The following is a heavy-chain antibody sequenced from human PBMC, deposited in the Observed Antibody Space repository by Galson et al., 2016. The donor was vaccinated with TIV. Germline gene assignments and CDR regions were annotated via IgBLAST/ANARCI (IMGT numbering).Heavy chain of an antibody. V-gene: IGHV1-69*13. J-gene: IGHJ6*02. Sequence: SVKVSCKASGGIFSGYAINWVRQAPGQGLEWMGRIISIFRTANYAEKFQGRVTITADDSTNTVQMELSRLKSEDTAVYYCARRTAGHLYDYYGMDVWGQGTTVIVSS. CDR3: ARRTAGHLYDYYGMDV. D-gene: IGHD6-19*01. CDR2: IISIFRTA. CDR1: GGIFSGYA.